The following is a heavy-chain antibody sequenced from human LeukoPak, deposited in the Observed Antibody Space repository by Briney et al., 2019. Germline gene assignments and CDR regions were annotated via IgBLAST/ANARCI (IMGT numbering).Heavy chain of an antibody. CDR3: ARDIYGSFDY. J-gene: IGHJ4*02. Sequence: SETLSLTCTVSGGSISSYYWSWIRQPPGKGLEWIGYIYYSGGTNYNPSLKSRVTISVDTSKNQFSLRLSSVTAADTAAYYCARDIYGSFDYWGQGTLVTVSS. CDR2: IYYSGGT. D-gene: IGHD2-15*01. CDR1: GGSISSYY. V-gene: IGHV4-59*01.